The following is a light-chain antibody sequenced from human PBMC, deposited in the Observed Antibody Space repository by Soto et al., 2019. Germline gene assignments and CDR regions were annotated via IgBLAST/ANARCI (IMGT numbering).Light chain of an antibody. CDR1: QSVLLRSNSRNY. Sequence: DNVMTQSPDSLAVSLGERVTINCKSSQSVLLRSNSRNYFSWYQQKSGQPPKLLIKWASTRESGVPDRFSGSGSGTDFTLTISSLQAEDVATYYCHQYYHDLWTFGQGTKVEIK. J-gene: IGKJ1*01. V-gene: IGKV4-1*01. CDR3: HQYYHDLWT. CDR2: WAS.